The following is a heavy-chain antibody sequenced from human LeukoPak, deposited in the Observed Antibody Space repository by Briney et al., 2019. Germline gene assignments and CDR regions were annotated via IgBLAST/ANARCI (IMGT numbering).Heavy chain of an antibody. J-gene: IGHJ3*02. D-gene: IGHD4-17*01. CDR1: GFTLSNYW. V-gene: IGHV3-74*01. CDR2: IKTDGSST. CDR3: ARAQYGDAFDI. Sequence: GGSLRLSCAASGFTLSNYWMHWVRQAPGKGLVWVSRIKTDGSSTSYADSVKGRFTITRDNAKNTLYLQMNSLIAEDTAVYYCARAQYGDAFDIWGQGTMVTVSS.